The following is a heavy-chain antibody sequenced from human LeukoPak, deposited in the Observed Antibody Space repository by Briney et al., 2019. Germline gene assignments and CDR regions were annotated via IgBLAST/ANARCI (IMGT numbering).Heavy chain of an antibody. CDR1: GFTFSNHG. Sequence: GGSLRLSCAASGFTFSNHGMNWVRQAPGKGLEWVSTISRTGVATYYANSVKGRFTISRDNSKNTLYLQMNSLRAEDTAVYYCAKRDGSGWYDYWGQGTLVTVSS. D-gene: IGHD6-19*01. J-gene: IGHJ4*02. V-gene: IGHV3-23*01. CDR2: ISRTGVAT. CDR3: AKRDGSGWYDY.